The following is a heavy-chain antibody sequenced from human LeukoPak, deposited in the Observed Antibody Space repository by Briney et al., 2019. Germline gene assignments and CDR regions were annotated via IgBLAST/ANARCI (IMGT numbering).Heavy chain of an antibody. CDR2: IYYSGST. J-gene: IGHJ4*02. V-gene: IGHV4-31*03. CDR1: GGSISSGGYY. D-gene: IGHD6-19*01. CDR3: ARAAFLPGYSSGWFGY. Sequence: PSQTLSLTCTVSGGSISSGGYYWSWIRQHPGKGLEWIGYIYYSGSTYYNPSLKSRVTISVDTSKNQFSLKLSSVTAADTAVYYCARAAFLPGYSSGWFGYWGQGTLVTVSS.